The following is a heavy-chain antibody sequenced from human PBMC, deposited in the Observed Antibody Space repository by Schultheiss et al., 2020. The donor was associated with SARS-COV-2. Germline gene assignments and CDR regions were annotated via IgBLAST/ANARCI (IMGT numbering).Heavy chain of an antibody. J-gene: IGHJ6*02. D-gene: IGHD6-13*01. V-gene: IGHV4-31*01. Sequence: SETLSLTCTVSGGSISSGGYYWSWIRQPPGKGLEWIGYIYYSGSTYYNPSLKSLVTISVDTSKNQFSLKLSSVTAADTAVYYCARNPGIAAAGTNYYYGMDVWGQGTTVTVSS. CDR2: IYYSGST. CDR1: GGSISSGGYY. CDR3: ARNPGIAAAGTNYYYGMDV.